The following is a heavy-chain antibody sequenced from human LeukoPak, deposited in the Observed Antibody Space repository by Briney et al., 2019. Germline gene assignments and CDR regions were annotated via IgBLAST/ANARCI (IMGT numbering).Heavy chain of an antibody. J-gene: IGHJ4*02. V-gene: IGHV3-23*01. CDR3: AKDLVTFCSGGSCYPYYFDY. CDR2: VSGSGGST. D-gene: IGHD2-15*01. CDR1: GFTFSSYA. Sequence: GGSLRLSCAASGFTFSSYAMSWVRQAPGKGLEWVSAVSGSGGSTYYADSVKGRFTISRDNSKNTLYLQMNSLRAEDTAVYYCAKDLVTFCSGGSCYPYYFDYWGQGTLVTVSS.